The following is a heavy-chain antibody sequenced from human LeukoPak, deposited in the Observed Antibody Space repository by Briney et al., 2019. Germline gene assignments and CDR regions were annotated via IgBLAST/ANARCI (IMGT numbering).Heavy chain of an antibody. CDR2: ISAYNGNT. CDR1: GYTFTSYG. V-gene: IGHV1-18*01. J-gene: IGHJ6*03. CDR3: ARVPWDTYYYYMDV. Sequence: ASVKVSCKASGYTFTSYGISWVRQAPGQGLEWMGWISAYNGNTNYAQKLQGRVTMTTDTSTSTAYMELRSLRSDDTAVYYCARVPWDTYYYYMDVWAKGTTVTVSS. D-gene: IGHD5-18*01.